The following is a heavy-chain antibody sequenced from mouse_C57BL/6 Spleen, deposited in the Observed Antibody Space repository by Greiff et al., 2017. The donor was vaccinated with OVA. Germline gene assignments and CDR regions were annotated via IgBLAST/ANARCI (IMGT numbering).Heavy chain of an antibody. V-gene: IGHV5-17*01. CDR3: ASRFITTPMDY. D-gene: IGHD1-1*01. CDR2: ISSGSSTI. J-gene: IGHJ4*01. CDR1: GFTFSDYG. Sequence: EVKVVESGGGLVKPGGSLKLSCAASGFTFSDYGMHWVRQAPEKGLEWVAYISSGSSTIYYADTVKGRFTISRDNAKNTLFLQMTSLRSEDTAMYYCASRFITTPMDYWGQGTSVTVSS.